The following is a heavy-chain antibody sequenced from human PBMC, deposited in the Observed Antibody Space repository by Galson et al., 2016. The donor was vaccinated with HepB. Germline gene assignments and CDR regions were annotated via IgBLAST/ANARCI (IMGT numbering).Heavy chain of an antibody. Sequence: TLSLTCAVSGVFMSSSNWWSWVRQHPGKGLEWVGYISYSGSTYYNPSLQSRVAISVDTSKNQFSLRLSSVTAADTAVYYCARGYGPGSSGFDSWGQGTLVTVSS. D-gene: IGHD3-10*01. V-gene: IGHV4-31*11. CDR2: ISYSGST. J-gene: IGHJ4*02. CDR3: ARGYGPGSSGFDS. CDR1: GVFMSSSNW.